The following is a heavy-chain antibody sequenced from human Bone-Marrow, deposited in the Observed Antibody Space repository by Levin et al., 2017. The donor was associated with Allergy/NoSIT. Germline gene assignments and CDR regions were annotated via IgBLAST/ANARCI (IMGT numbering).Heavy chain of an antibody. CDR3: ASSAGWSGYYLTDYFDY. CDR1: GFTFSSYE. V-gene: IGHV3-48*03. J-gene: IGHJ4*02. D-gene: IGHD3-3*01. CDR2: ISSSGSTI. Sequence: GESLKISCAASGFTFSSYEMNWVRQAPGKGLEWVSYISSSGSTIYYADSVKGRFTISSDHAKNSLYLQMNSLRAEDTAVYYCASSAGWSGYYLTDYFDYWGQGTLVTVSS.